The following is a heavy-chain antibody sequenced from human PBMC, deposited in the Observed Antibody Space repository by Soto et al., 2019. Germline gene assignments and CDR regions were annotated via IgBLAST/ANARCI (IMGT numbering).Heavy chain of an antibody. J-gene: IGHJ4*03. Sequence: QLQLRESGPGLVKPSETLSLTCSVSGDSVSSISHYWAWIRLSPGKGLEWIGSSYYTGHTYYNPSLRSLVALSLDTSKTQFSLMLRSVTAADTAVYSCAKDTIRLGFCSGGTCYSDSWGQGTLVTGSS. CDR2: SYYTGHT. CDR1: GDSVSSISHY. D-gene: IGHD2-15*01. CDR3: AKDTIRLGFCSGGTCYSDS. V-gene: IGHV4-39*02.